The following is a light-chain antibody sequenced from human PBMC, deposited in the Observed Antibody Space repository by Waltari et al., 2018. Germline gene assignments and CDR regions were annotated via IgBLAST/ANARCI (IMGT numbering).Light chain of an antibody. CDR3: GTWDNSLSAVV. Sequence: QSVLTQPPSVSAAPGQKVTISCSGSSPNIGTNYLCWYQHLPGTAPKLLIYDNNQRPSGIPDRFSGSKSGTSATLDITGLQTGDEADYYCGTWDNSLSAVVFGGGTKLTVL. CDR1: SPNIGTNY. J-gene: IGLJ2*01. V-gene: IGLV1-51*01. CDR2: DNN.